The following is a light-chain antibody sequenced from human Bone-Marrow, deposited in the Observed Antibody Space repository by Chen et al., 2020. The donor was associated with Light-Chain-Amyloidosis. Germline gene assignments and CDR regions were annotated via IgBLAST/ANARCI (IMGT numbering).Light chain of an antibody. CDR3: QSYQGSSQGV. Sequence: NFMLTQPHSVSESPGKKVIISCTRSRGSIATNYVQWYQQRPGSSPTTVIYEDDQRPSGVPDRFSGSIDRSSNSASLTTSGLKTEDEADYYCQSYQGSSQGVFGGGTKLTVL. CDR1: RGSIATNY. J-gene: IGLJ3*02. CDR2: EDD. V-gene: IGLV6-57*01.